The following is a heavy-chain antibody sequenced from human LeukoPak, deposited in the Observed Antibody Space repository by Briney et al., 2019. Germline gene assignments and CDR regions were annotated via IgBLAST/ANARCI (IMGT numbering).Heavy chain of an antibody. D-gene: IGHD6-19*01. Sequence: SETLSLTCTVSGGSISGYYWSWIRQPPGKGLEWIGYIYYSGSTNYNPSLKSRVTISVDTSKNQFSLKLSSVTAADTAVYYCARISGWSNRAPFDYWGQGTLVTVSS. CDR1: GGSISGYY. CDR3: ARISGWSNRAPFDY. V-gene: IGHV4-59*01. J-gene: IGHJ4*02. CDR2: IYYSGST.